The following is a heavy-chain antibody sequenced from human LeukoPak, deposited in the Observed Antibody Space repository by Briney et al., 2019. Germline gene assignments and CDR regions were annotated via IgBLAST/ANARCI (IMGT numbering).Heavy chain of an antibody. D-gene: IGHD2-15*01. CDR3: AREGGIRVVVVAATRWFDP. Sequence: PSETLSLTCTVSGGSISSSSYYWGWIRQPPGKGLEWIGSIYYSGSTYYNPSLKSRVTISVDTSKNQFSLKLSSVTAADTAVYYCAREGGIRVVVVAATRWFDPWGQGTLVTVSS. J-gene: IGHJ5*02. CDR1: GGSISSSSYY. CDR2: IYYSGST. V-gene: IGHV4-39*02.